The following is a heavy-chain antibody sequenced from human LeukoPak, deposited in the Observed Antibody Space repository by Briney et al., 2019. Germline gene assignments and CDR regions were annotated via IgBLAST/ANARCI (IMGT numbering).Heavy chain of an antibody. Sequence: SETLSLTCTVSGGSISSYYWSWIRQPAGKGLECIGRIYTSGSTNYNPSLKSRVTRSVDTSKNQFSLKLSSVTAADTAVYYCARDDASGYVDDAFDIWGQGTMVTVSS. CDR2: IYTSGST. CDR3: ARDDASGYVDDAFDI. CDR1: GGSISSYY. J-gene: IGHJ3*02. D-gene: IGHD5-12*01. V-gene: IGHV4-4*07.